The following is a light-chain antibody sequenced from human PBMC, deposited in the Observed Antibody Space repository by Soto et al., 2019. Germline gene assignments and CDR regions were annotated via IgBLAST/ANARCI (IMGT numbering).Light chain of an antibody. CDR2: DAS. Sequence: IQMTQSPSSLSASLGDRVTINCQASQDINNNLNWYQQKPGKAPKLLIFDASTLKTGVPSRFSGSGSGTDFSFSISSLHPEDIATYYCQQSNDLVSFGQGTRLEN. V-gene: IGKV1-33*01. CDR1: QDINNN. J-gene: IGKJ5*01. CDR3: QQSNDLVS.